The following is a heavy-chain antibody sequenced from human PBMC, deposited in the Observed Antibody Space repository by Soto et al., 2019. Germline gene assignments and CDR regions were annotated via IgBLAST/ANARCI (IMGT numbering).Heavy chain of an antibody. V-gene: IGHV3-74*01. D-gene: IGHD2-8*01. CDR2: IDSDGSST. J-gene: IGHJ3*02. CDR3: ARVFYRPGAFDI. Sequence: GGSLRLSCAASGFTFSSYWMHWVRQAPGMGLVWVSRIDSDGSSTSYADSVKGRFTISRDNAKNTLYLQMNSLRAEDTAAYYCARVFYRPGAFDIWGQGTMVTVSS. CDR1: GFTFSSYW.